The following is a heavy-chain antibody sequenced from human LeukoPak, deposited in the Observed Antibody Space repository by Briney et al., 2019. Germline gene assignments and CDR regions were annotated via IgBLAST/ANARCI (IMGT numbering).Heavy chain of an antibody. CDR2: INHSGST. CDR1: GGSFSGYY. D-gene: IGHD3-16*01. Sequence: SETLSLTCAVYGGSFSGYYWSWIRQPPGKGLEWIGEINHSGSTNYNPSLKSRVTISVDTSKNQFSLKLSSVTAAGTAVYYCERGAGRFHYWGQGTPVTVSS. CDR3: ERGAGRFHY. V-gene: IGHV4-34*01. J-gene: IGHJ4*02.